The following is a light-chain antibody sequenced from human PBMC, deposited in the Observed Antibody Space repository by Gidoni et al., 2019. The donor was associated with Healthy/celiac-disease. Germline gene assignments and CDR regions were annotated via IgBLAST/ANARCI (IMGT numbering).Light chain of an antibody. Sequence: DIQMTESPSSLSASVGDRVTITCRTSQSISSYLNWYQQKPGKAPKLLIYATSILQSGVPSRISGSGSGTDFTLTISSLQPEHFATYYCQKSYSTPRSCGQXTKGEIK. J-gene: IGKJ1*01. CDR3: QKSYSTPRS. CDR2: ATS. V-gene: IGKV1-39*01. CDR1: QSISSY.